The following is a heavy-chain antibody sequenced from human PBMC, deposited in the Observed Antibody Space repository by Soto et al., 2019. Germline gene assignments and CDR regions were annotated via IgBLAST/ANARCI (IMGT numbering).Heavy chain of an antibody. CDR3: AADGQLHHLKDIVAFYYGKDV. D-gene: IGHD5-12*01. Sequence: EASVKVSCKASGYTFTKFHIHWVRQAPGQGLEWMGTIDPSGGVTRDAQRFQGRITMTSDTSTSSAYMELRGLTSEDTAVYYCAADGQLHHLKDIVAFYYGKDVWGQGTTVTDSS. V-gene: IGHV1-46*01. CDR1: GYTFTKFH. J-gene: IGHJ6*02. CDR2: IDPSGGVT.